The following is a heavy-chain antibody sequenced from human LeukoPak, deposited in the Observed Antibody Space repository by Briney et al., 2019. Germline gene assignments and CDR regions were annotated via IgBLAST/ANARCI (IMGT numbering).Heavy chain of an antibody. CDR2: INHSGST. CDR3: ATIHPEGYSDY. Sequence: SETLSLTCAVYGGSFSGYYWSWIRQPPGKGLEWIGEINHSGSTNYNPSLKSRVTMSVDTSKYQFSLKLSSVTAADTAVYYCATIHPEGYSDYWGQGTLVTVSS. J-gene: IGHJ4*02. CDR1: GGSFSGYY. V-gene: IGHV4-34*01.